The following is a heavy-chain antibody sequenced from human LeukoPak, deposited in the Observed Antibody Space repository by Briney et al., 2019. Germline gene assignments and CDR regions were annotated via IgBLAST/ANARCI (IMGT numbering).Heavy chain of an antibody. Sequence: SVTVSCKASGGTFSSYAISWVRQAPGQGLEWMGGIIPIFGTANYAQKFQGRVTITADESTSTAYMELSSLRSEDTAVYYCARDALSLKAFDIWGQGTMVTVSS. V-gene: IGHV1-69*13. CDR2: IIPIFGTA. CDR1: GGTFSSYA. CDR3: ARDALSLKAFDI. J-gene: IGHJ3*02.